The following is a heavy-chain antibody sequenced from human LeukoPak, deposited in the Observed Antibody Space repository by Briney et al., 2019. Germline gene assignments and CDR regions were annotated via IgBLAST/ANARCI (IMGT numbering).Heavy chain of an antibody. Sequence: GASVKVSCKASGYTFTAYYMHWVRQAPGQGLEWMGIIIPSGGSTIYAQKFRGRVTMTRDTSTSTVYMELSSLRPEDTAVYYCARDIRSGYYYFDYWGQGTLVTVSS. CDR3: ARDIRSGYYYFDY. V-gene: IGHV1-46*01. CDR1: GYTFTAYY. CDR2: IIPSGGST. J-gene: IGHJ4*02. D-gene: IGHD5-12*01.